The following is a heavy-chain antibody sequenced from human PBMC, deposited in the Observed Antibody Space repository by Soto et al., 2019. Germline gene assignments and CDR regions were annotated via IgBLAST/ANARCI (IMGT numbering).Heavy chain of an antibody. J-gene: IGHJ3*02. CDR2: IYYSGST. CDR3: ARVXXGAFDI. V-gene: IGHV4-59*01. Sequence: QVQLQESGXGLXXXSXXXSLTXXXSXXXXXXXXXSWIRQPPGKGLEWIGYIYYSGSTNYNPSLKSRVTISVDTSKNQFSLKLSSVTAADTXVYYXARVXXGAFDIWGQGTMVTVSS. CDR1: XXXXXXXX.